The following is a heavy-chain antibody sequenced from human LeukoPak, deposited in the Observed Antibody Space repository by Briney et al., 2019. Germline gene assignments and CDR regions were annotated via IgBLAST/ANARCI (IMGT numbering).Heavy chain of an antibody. CDR2: IYYSGST. D-gene: IGHD3-16*01. J-gene: IGHJ4*02. CDR3: ARRPAYGNYFDY. CDR1: GGSISSYY. V-gene: IGHV4-59*08. Sequence: NPSETLSLTCTVPGGSISSYYWSWIRQPPGKGLEWIGYIYYSGSTNYNPSLKSRVTISVDTSKNQFSLKLSSVTAADTAVYYCARRPAYGNYFDYWGQGTLVTVSS.